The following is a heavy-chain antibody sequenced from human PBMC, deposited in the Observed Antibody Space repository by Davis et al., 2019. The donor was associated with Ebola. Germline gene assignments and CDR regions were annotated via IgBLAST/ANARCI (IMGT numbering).Heavy chain of an antibody. V-gene: IGHV1-46*02. Sequence: ASVPVSRMASRYIFNSSYMHWLRQAPRQGLEWMGIINPSGGSTRYAQKFQGRVTMTRDTSTSTVYMELSSLRSEDTAVYYCARAWCSSTSCYSMELDYWGQGILVTVSS. CDR3: ARAWCSSTSCYSMELDY. D-gene: IGHD2-2*01. J-gene: IGHJ4*02. CDR2: INPSGGST. CDR1: RYIFNSSY.